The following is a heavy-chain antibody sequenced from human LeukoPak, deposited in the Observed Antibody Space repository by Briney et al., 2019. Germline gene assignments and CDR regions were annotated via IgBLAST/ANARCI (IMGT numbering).Heavy chain of an antibody. J-gene: IGHJ4*02. D-gene: IGHD3-10*01. V-gene: IGHV3-23*01. Sequence: GGSLRLSCAASGFTFSSYAMGWVRQAPGKGLEWVSAISGSGGSTYYADSVKGRFTISRDNSKNTLYLQMNSLRAEDSAVYYCAKDPQQGYYGSGSYYQDSWGQGTLVTVSS. CDR2: ISGSGGST. CDR1: GFTFSSYA. CDR3: AKDPQQGYYGSGSYYQDS.